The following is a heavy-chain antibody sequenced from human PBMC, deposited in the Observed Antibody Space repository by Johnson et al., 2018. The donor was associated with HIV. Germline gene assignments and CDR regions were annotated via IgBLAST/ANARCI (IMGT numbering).Heavy chain of an antibody. V-gene: IGHV3-30*04. CDR1: GLNYSDYG. CDR2: ISFDGSNK. D-gene: IGHD3/OR15-3a*01. Sequence: QVQLVESGGGVVQPGMFVTLYCAASGLNYSDYGMHWVRQAPGKGLEWVAVISFDGSNKYYADSVKGRFTISRDNSKNTLYLQMNSLRAEDTAVYYCAKDGDVWTLASIAFDIWGQGTMVTVSS. J-gene: IGHJ3*02. CDR3: AKDGDVWTLASIAFDI.